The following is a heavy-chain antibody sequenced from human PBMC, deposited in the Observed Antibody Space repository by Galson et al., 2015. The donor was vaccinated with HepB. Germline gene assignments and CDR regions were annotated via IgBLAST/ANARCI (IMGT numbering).Heavy chain of an antibody. CDR2: IWFDGSNK. CDR3: VRERGGDWSGYFPDF. D-gene: IGHD3-3*01. Sequence: SLRLSCAASGFSFSSYVMHWVRQAPGKGLEWVALIWFDGSNKYYADSVKGRFTISRDNSKNTLYVQMNSLRVDDTAVYYCVRERGGDWSGYFPDFWGQGTLVTVSS. V-gene: IGHV3-33*01. CDR1: GFSFSSYV. J-gene: IGHJ4*02.